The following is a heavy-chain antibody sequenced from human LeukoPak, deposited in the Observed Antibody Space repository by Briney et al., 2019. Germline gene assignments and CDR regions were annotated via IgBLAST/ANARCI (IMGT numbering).Heavy chain of an antibody. CDR2: ISSSGITI. CDR1: GFTFSDYY. J-gene: IGHJ5*02. CDR3: ARDSYGTSGYQGWFDP. Sequence: GGSLRLSCAASGFTFSDYYMTWIRQAPGKGLEWVSYISSSGITIYYADSVKGRFTISRDNAKKSLYLEMNSLRAEDTAVYYCARDSYGTSGYQGWFDPWGQGTLVTVSS. D-gene: IGHD5-12*01. V-gene: IGHV3-11*04.